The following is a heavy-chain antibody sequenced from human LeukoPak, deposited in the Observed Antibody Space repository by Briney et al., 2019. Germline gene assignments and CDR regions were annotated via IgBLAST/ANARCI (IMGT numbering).Heavy chain of an antibody. CDR1: GFTFSSYA. D-gene: IGHD6-25*01. V-gene: IGHV3-74*01. CDR2: INGDGSST. J-gene: IGHJ2*01. Sequence: GGSLRLSCAAPGFTFSSYAMHWVRQAPGKGLVWVSRINGDGSSTAYADSVKGRFTISRDNAKNTLYLQMNSLTAEDTAVYYCARGPPWYFDLWGRGTLVTVSS. CDR3: ARGPPWYFDL.